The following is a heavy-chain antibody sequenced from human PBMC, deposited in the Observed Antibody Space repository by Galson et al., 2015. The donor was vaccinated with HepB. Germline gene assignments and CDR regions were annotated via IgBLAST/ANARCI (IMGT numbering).Heavy chain of an antibody. CDR1: GYTFTSYG. V-gene: IGHV1-18*01. J-gene: IGHJ6*02. Sequence: SVKVSCKASGYTFTSYGISWVRQAPGQGLEWMGWISAYNGNTTYAQKLQGRVTMTTDTSTSTAYMELRSLRSDDTAVYYCARLRGDISSWPYYYYGMDVWGQGTTVTVSS. D-gene: IGHD6-13*01. CDR2: ISAYNGNT. CDR3: ARLRGDISSWPYYYYGMDV.